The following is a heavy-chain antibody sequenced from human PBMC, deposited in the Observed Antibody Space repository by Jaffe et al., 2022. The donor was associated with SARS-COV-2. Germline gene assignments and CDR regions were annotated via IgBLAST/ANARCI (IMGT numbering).Heavy chain of an antibody. Sequence: EVQLSESGGGLVQPGGSLRLSCAASGFTFSIYGMSWVRQAPGKGLEWVSTMSVSGGGSTFYADSVKGRFSISRDNSKNTLYLQMNSLRADDTAVYYCTKGGGGYLDCWGQGTLVTVSS. CDR3: TKGGGGYLDC. CDR2: MSVSGGGST. J-gene: IGHJ4*02. D-gene: IGHD2-15*01. V-gene: IGHV3-23*01. CDR1: GFTFSIYG.